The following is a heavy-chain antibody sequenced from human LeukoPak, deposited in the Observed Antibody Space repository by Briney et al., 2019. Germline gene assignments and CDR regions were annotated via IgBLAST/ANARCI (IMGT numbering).Heavy chain of an antibody. CDR1: AGSMRSHY. D-gene: IGHD3-22*01. CDR3: ARLLDNDSSGDPDTFDM. J-gene: IGHJ3*02. CDR2: IYYSGTT. Sequence: SETLSLTCTVSAGSMRSHYWSWIRQPPGKGLEWMGFIYYSGTTRYKPSLQSRVTISADTSKNQFSPKLTSVTAADTAVYYCARLLDNDSSGDPDTFDMWGQGTMVTVSS. V-gene: IGHV4-59*11.